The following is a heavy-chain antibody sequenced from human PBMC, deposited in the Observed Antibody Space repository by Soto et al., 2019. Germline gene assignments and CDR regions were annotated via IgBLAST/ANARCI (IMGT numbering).Heavy chain of an antibody. CDR3: AVVDGMWHDLDY. J-gene: IGHJ4*02. Sequence: QVQLVESGGGVVQPGTSLRLSCAASGFTFSRHGMHWVRQGPGKGLEWVALIWYDGSKEYYADSVKGRFTISKDNTKNTLYLQMASLRAEDTGVYYCAVVDGMWHDLDYWGQGTLVTVSS. CDR2: IWYDGSKE. CDR1: GFTFSRHG. V-gene: IGHV3-33*03. D-gene: IGHD1-1*01.